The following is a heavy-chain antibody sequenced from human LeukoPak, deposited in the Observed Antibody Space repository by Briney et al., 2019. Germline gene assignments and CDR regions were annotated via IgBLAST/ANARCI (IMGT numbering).Heavy chain of an antibody. CDR2: IYHSGST. CDR3: AREGGSGNIDY. V-gene: IGHV4-30-2*01. CDR1: GGSISSGGYS. J-gene: IGHJ4*02. Sequence: SQTLSLTCAVSGGSISSGGYSWSWIRQPPGMALEWIGYIYHSGSTYYNPSLKSRVTISVDRFKNQFSLRLSSVTAADTAVYYCAREGGSGNIDYWGQGTLVTVSS. D-gene: IGHD3-10*01.